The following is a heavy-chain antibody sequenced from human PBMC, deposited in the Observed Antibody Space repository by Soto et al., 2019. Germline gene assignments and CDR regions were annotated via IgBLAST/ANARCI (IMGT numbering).Heavy chain of an antibody. CDR3: AGQTFTIAAASYGRSNWFDP. CDR1: GGSITSSSHF. J-gene: IGHJ5*02. CDR2: IYFTGNT. D-gene: IGHD6-25*01. Sequence: PSETLSLTCTACGGSITSSSHFWGWVRQPPGKGLEWIGTIYFTGNTYYTPSLKSRLTMSIDTSKNEFSLRLNSVTAADTAVYYCAGQTFTIAAASYGRSNWFDPWGPGTLVTVSS. V-gene: IGHV4-39*01.